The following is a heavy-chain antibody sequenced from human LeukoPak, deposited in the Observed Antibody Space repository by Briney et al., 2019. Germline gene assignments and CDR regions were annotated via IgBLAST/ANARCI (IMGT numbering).Heavy chain of an antibody. CDR2: IKGDGNT. D-gene: IGHD3-22*01. Sequence: GGSLRLSCAASGFTFSSYWMHWVRQAPGKGLVWVSRIKGDGNTNYADAAKGRFTISSDNAKNTVLLQMNSLRAEDTGVYYCARAPSEIGGYYPEYFRHWGQGTLVTVSS. CDR3: ARAPSEIGGYYPEYFRH. V-gene: IGHV3-74*01. CDR1: GFTFSSYW. J-gene: IGHJ1*01.